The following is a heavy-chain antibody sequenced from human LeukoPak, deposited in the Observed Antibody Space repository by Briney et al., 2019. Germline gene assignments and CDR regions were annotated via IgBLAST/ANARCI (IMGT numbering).Heavy chain of an antibody. V-gene: IGHV4-4*07. CDR3: ARDKGDHYYDSSGPYYYYGMDV. CDR1: GGSISSYY. CDR2: IYTSGST. D-gene: IGHD3-22*01. J-gene: IGHJ6*02. Sequence: PSETLSLTCTVSGGSISSYYWSWIRQPAGKGLEWIGRIYTSGSTNYNPSLKSRVTMSVDTSKNQFSLKLSSVTAADTAVYYCARDKGDHYYDSSGPYYYYGMDVWGQGTTVTVSS.